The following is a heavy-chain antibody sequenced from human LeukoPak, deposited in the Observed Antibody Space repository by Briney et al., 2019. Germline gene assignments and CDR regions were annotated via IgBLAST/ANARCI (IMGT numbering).Heavy chain of an antibody. CDR3: ARSSSGSYYND. D-gene: IGHD1-26*01. V-gene: IGHV4-59*08. CDR1: GGSISSYY. CDR2: VSYRGST. Sequence: SQSLSLTCTVTGGSISSYYWNWIRQPPGKGLEWIGYVSYRGSTDYKSSLKSRVTISGDTSKNQFSLKLTSVTAADTAVYYCARSSSGSYYNDWGQGTLVTVSS. J-gene: IGHJ4*02.